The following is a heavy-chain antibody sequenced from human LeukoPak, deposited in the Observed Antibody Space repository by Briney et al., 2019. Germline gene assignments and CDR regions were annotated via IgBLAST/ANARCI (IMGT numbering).Heavy chain of an antibody. D-gene: IGHD3-10*01. CDR1: GGSFSGYY. CDR2: INHGGST. J-gene: IGHJ4*02. V-gene: IGHV4-34*01. CDR3: ARGAYYGSGSYHLGY. Sequence: PSETLSLTCAVYGGSFSGYYSSWIRQPPGKGLEWIGVINHGGSTTYNPSLKSRVTISVDTSKNQFSLKLSSVTAADTAVYYCARGAYYGSGSYHLGYWGQGTLVTASS.